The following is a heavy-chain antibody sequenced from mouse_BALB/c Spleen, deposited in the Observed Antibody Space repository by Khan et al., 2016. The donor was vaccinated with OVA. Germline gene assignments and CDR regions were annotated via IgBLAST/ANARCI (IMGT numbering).Heavy chain of an antibody. CDR1: GYSITSDYA. Sequence: EVQLQESGPGLVKPSQSLSLTCTVTGYSITSDYAWNWIRQFPGNKLEWMGHISYSGNTKYNPSLKSRISITRDTSKNPFFLQLNSVTTEDTATYYCDRIYGGDFDYWGQGTTLTVSS. J-gene: IGHJ2*01. CDR3: DRIYGGDFDY. V-gene: IGHV3-2*02. D-gene: IGHD1-1*01. CDR2: ISYSGNT.